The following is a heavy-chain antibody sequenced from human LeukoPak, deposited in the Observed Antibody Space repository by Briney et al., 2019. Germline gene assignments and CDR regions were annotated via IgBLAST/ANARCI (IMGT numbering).Heavy chain of an antibody. CDR1: GYSFTSYW. CDR2: IYPGDSDT. CDR3: ARPDYYDSSGSDY. V-gene: IGHV5-51*01. D-gene: IGHD3-22*01. J-gene: IGHJ4*02. Sequence: GESLKISCKGFGYSFTSYWNGWVRQMPGKGLEGMGIIYPGDSDTRYSPFFQGQVTISADKSISTAYLQWSSLKASDNAMYYCARPDYYDSSGSDYWGQGTLVTVSS.